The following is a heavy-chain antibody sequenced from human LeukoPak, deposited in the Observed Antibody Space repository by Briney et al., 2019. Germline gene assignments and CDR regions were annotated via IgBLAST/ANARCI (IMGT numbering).Heavy chain of an antibody. Sequence: GGSLRLSCAASGFTFSGSDMHWVRQASGKGREWVGRIRIKTNSYATAYAASVKGRFTIPRDDSKNTAYLQMNSLKTEDTAVYYCTRDHTPKAYYDFWSGEGGFDYWGQGTLVTVSS. V-gene: IGHV3-73*01. CDR1: GFTFSGSD. CDR3: TRDHTPKAYYDFWSGEGGFDY. CDR2: IRIKTNSYAT. D-gene: IGHD3-3*01. J-gene: IGHJ4*02.